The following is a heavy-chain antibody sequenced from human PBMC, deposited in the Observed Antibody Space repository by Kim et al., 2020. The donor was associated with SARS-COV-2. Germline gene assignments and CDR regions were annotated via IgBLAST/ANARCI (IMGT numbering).Heavy chain of an antibody. CDR1: GFTFRSYS. V-gene: IGHV3-21*01. D-gene: IGHD6-25*01. CDR3: AREVQRLGLFDYYYYGLGL. J-gene: IGHJ6*02. Sequence: GGSLRLSCAASGFTFRSYSMNWVRQAPGKGLEWVSSISSSGSNIYYADSVKGRFTISRDNAKNTLYLQMNSLRAEDTAVYYCAREVQRLGLFDYYYYGLGLWGQGTTV. CDR2: ISSSGSNI.